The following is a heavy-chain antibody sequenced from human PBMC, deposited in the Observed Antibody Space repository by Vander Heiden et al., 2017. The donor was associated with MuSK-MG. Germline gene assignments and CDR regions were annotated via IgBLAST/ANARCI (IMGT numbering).Heavy chain of an antibody. D-gene: IGHD6-19*01. J-gene: IGHJ4*02. CDR2: IGPSDSHT. CDR1: GYSFTPYW. CDR3: ARQAPYTSGWPDY. V-gene: IGHV5-10-1*03. Sequence: EVQLVQSGAEGTKSGESLRISCKGSGYSFTPYWITRARPMPRKGLEWMGRIGPSDSHTNYSPSFQGHATISADKSISTAYLQWSSLKPSDTAMYYCARQAPYTSGWPDYWGQGTLVTVSS.